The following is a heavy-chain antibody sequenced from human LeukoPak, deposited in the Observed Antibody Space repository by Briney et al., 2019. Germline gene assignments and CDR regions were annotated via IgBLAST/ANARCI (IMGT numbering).Heavy chain of an antibody. CDR3: ARGARVQLWVPLDY. D-gene: IGHD5-18*01. V-gene: IGHV1-69*10. CDR2: IIPILGIA. Sequence: ASVKVSCKASGGTFSSYAISWVRQAPGQGLEWMGGIIPILGIANYAQKFQGRVTITADKSTSTAYMELSSLRSEDTAVYYCARGARVQLWVPLDYWGQGTLVTVSS. J-gene: IGHJ4*02. CDR1: GGTFSSYA.